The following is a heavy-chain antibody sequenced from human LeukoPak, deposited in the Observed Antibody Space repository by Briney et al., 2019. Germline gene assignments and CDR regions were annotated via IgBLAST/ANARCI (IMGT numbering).Heavy chain of an antibody. V-gene: IGHV3-30*18. CDR1: GFTFSSYG. CDR2: ISYDGSNK. CDR3: ANIAGY. Sequence: GGSLRLSCAASGFTFSSYGMHWVRQAPGKGLEWVAVISYDGSNKYYADSVKGRFTISRDNSKNTLYLQMNSLRAEDTAVYYCANIAGYWGQGTLVTVSS. D-gene: IGHD2-21*01. J-gene: IGHJ4*02.